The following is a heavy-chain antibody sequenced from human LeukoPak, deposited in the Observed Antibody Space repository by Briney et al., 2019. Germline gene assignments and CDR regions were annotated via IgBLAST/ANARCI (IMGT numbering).Heavy chain of an antibody. Sequence: GGSLRLSCAASGFTFSSYAMSWVRQAPGKGLEWVSAISGSGGSTYYADSVKGRFTISRDNSKNTLYLQMNSLRAEDTAVYYCAKDPAGVVIGYYFDYWGQGTLVTVSS. CDR1: GFTFSSYA. V-gene: IGHV3-23*01. D-gene: IGHD3-3*01. CDR3: AKDPAGVVIGYYFDY. J-gene: IGHJ4*02. CDR2: ISGSGGST.